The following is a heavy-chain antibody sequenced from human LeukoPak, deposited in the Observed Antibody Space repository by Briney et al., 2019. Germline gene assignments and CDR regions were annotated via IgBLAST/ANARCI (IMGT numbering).Heavy chain of an antibody. Sequence: GGSLRLSCAASGFTFSSYGMHWVRQAPGKGLEGVAVISYDGSNKYYADSVKGRFTISRDNSKNTLYLQMNSLRAEDTAVYYCAKSLILGATRGYYFDYWGQGTLVTVSS. CDR1: GFTFSSYG. D-gene: IGHD1-26*01. CDR2: ISYDGSNK. CDR3: AKSLILGATRGYYFDY. V-gene: IGHV3-30*18. J-gene: IGHJ4*02.